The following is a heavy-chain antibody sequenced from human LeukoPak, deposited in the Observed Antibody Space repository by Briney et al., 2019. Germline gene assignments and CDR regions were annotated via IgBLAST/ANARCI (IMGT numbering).Heavy chain of an antibody. CDR2: IYYSGST. V-gene: IGHV4-39*01. Sequence: SETLSLTCTVSGGSISSSSYYWGWIRQPPGKELECIGSIYYSGSTYYNPSLKSRVTISVDTSKNQFSLKLSSVTAADTAVYYCARHIDSVAGNYFDYWGQGTLVTVSS. CDR3: ARHIDSVAGNYFDY. D-gene: IGHD6-19*01. CDR1: GGSISSSSYY. J-gene: IGHJ4*02.